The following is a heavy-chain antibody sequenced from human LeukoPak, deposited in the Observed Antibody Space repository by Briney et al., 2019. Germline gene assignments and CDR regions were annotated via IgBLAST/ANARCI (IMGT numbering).Heavy chain of an antibody. D-gene: IGHD6-19*01. CDR3: ASGSWLVFDY. Sequence: SETLSLTCTVSGGSISSSSYYWGWFRQPPGKGLEWIGSIYYSGSTYYNPSLKSRVTISVDTSKNQFSLKLSSVTAADTAVYYCASGSWLVFDYWGQGTLVTVSS. V-gene: IGHV4-39*01. J-gene: IGHJ4*02. CDR2: IYYSGST. CDR1: GGSISSSSYY.